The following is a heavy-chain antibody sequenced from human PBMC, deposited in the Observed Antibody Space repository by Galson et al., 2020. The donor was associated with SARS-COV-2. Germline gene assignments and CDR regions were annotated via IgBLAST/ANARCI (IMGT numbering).Heavy chain of an antibody. CDR2: IKQDGSEK. CDR1: GFTFSSYW. V-gene: IGHV3-7*01. J-gene: IGHJ6*02. Sequence: GESLKISCAASGFTFSSYWMSWVRQAPGKGLEWVANIKQDGSEKYYVDSVKGRFTISRDNAKNSLYLQMNSLRAEDTAVYYCARPNWNYDYYYYGMDVWGQGTTVTVSS. D-gene: IGHD1-7*01. CDR3: ARPNWNYDYYYYGMDV.